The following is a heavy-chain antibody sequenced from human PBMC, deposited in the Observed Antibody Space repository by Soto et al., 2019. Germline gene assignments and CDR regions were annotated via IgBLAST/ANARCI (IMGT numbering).Heavy chain of an antibody. J-gene: IGHJ6*02. CDR1: DDSSSNYK. CDR2: IDSNGGT. D-gene: IGHD3-10*01. Sequence: SETLSLTCTVSDDSSSNYKWSWIRQPPGRRLEWIGYIDSNGGTSYNPSLQSRVTISIDTSTKQFFLKLSSVTAADTAVYYCVRQGFGRLHGLVDVWGQGTTVTVS. V-gene: IGHV4-59*08. CDR3: VRQGFGRLHGLVDV.